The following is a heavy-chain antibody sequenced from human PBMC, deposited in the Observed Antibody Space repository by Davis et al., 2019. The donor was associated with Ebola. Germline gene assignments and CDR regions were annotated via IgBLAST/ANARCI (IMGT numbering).Heavy chain of an antibody. Sequence: AASVKVSCKVSGYTFTGYGITWVRQAPGQGLEWMGWISAYNGNTKYAQKPQGRVTMTTDTSTSTAYMELRSLRYDDTAVYYCARDDYGDHYWGQGTLVSVSS. J-gene: IGHJ4*02. CDR2: ISAYNGNT. CDR3: ARDDYGDHY. V-gene: IGHV1-18*01. D-gene: IGHD4-17*01. CDR1: GYTFTGYG.